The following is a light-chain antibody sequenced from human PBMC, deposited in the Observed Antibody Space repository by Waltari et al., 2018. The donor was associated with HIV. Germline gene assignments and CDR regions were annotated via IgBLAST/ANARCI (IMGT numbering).Light chain of an antibody. V-gene: IGKV3D-20*02. Sequence: EIVLTQSPGTLSLSPGDRATLSCRASQSVSSTYLAWYQQKPGQAPRLLIYGASSRATGIPDRFSGSGSGTDFTLTVSRLEPEDFAVYYCQQRSNWWTFGQGTKVEIK. J-gene: IGKJ1*01. CDR3: QQRSNWWT. CDR1: QSVSSTY. CDR2: GAS.